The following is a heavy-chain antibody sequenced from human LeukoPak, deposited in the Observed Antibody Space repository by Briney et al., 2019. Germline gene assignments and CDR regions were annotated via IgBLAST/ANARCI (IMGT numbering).Heavy chain of an antibody. CDR1: GYTFTSYG. D-gene: IGHD2-2*03. CDR3: ARGGYSNAGWFDP. Sequence: ASVKVSCKASGYTFTSYGISWVRQAPGQGLEWMGWISAYSGGTNYAQKFQGRVTMTRDTSISTAYMELSRLRSDDTAVYYCARGGYSNAGWFDPWGQGTLVTVSS. V-gene: IGHV1-2*02. J-gene: IGHJ5*02. CDR2: ISAYSGGT.